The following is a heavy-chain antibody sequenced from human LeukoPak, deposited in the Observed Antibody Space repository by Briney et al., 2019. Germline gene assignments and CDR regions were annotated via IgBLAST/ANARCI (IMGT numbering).Heavy chain of an antibody. V-gene: IGHV3-74*01. CDR2: LNIDGSNT. CDR1: GFAFSSHW. Sequence: GGSLRLSCAASGFAFSSHWMHWVRQAPGKGLVWVSRLNIDGSNTVYADSVKGRFTISRDNAKNTLFLQMNSLTAEDTAVYYCVRDKTSSLDYWGQGTLVTVSS. D-gene: IGHD2-15*01. CDR3: VRDKTSSLDY. J-gene: IGHJ4*02.